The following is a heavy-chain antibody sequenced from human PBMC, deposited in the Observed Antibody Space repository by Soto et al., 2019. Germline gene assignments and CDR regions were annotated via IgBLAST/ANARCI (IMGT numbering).Heavy chain of an antibody. CDR1: GFTFSSYA. V-gene: IGHV3-30-3*01. CDR2: ISYDGSNK. D-gene: IGHD6-13*01. J-gene: IGHJ4*02. CDR3: ARRPWQQLPPAIDY. Sequence: QVQLVESGGGVVQPGRSLRLSCAASGFTFSSYAMHWVRQAPGKGLEWVAVISYDGSNKYYADSVKGRFTISRDNSKNTLYLQMNVLRAEDTAVYYCARRPWQQLPPAIDYWGVGTLVTGSS.